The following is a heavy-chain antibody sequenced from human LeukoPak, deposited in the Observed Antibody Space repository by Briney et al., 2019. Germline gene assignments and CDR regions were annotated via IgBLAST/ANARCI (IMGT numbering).Heavy chain of an antibody. J-gene: IGHJ4*02. CDR2: INPNSDGT. V-gene: IGHV1-2*06. Sequence: ASVKVSCKASGYTLTDYYMHWVRQAPGQGLEWMGRINPNSDGTNYAQKFQGRVTMTRYTSISTVDMELSKLRSDDTAVYYWARVGYYESSGYYEYWGQGTLVTVSS. CDR3: ARVGYYESSGYYEY. CDR1: GYTLTDYY. D-gene: IGHD3-22*01.